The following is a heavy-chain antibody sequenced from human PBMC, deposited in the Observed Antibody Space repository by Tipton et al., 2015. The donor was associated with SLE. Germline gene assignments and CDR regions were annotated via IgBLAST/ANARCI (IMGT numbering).Heavy chain of an antibody. CDR2: IYSGGST. Sequence: SLRLSCAASGFTVRSNYMSWVRQAPGKGLEWVSVIYSGGSTYYADSVKGRFTISRDNSKNTLYLQMNSLRAEDTAVYYCARGGYYYDSSGDDAFDIWGQGTMVTVSS. CDR1: GFTVRSNY. CDR3: ARGGYYYDSSGDDAFDI. D-gene: IGHD3-22*01. J-gene: IGHJ3*02. V-gene: IGHV3-53*01.